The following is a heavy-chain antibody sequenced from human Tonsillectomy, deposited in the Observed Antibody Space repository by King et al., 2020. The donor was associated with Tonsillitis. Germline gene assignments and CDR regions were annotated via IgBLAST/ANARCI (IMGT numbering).Heavy chain of an antibody. CDR3: AKVDYYYGMDV. V-gene: IGHV3-9*01. Sequence: VQLVESGGGLVQPGRSLSLSCAASGFTFDDYAMHWVRQAPGKGLEWVSGISWNSGSIGYADSVKGRFTISRDNAKNSLYLQMNSLRAEDTALYYCAKVDYYYGMDVWGQGTTVTVSS. CDR1: GFTFDDYA. J-gene: IGHJ6*02. CDR2: ISWNSGSI.